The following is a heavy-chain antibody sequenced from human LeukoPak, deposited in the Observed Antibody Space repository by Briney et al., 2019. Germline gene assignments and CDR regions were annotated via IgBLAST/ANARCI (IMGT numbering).Heavy chain of an antibody. Sequence: GGSLRLSCAASGFTFSSFPMSWVRQAPGKGLEWVSALSGDGGSTYYADSVRGRFTISRDNSKNTLYLQMNSLRVEDTGIYFCAKGPLEVSVTTYLYFDCWGQGTLVTVSS. CDR2: LSGDGGST. CDR1: GFTFSSFP. V-gene: IGHV3-23*01. D-gene: IGHD4-17*01. J-gene: IGHJ4*02. CDR3: AKGPLEVSVTTYLYFDC.